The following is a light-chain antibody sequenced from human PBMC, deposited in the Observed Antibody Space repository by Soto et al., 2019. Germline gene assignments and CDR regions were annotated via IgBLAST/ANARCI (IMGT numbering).Light chain of an antibody. J-gene: IGKJ1*01. V-gene: IGKV1-5*03. CDR2: KAS. Sequence: DIQMTQSPSTLSASVGDRVTITCRANQSIRSWLAWYQQKPGKAPKLLIYKASSSEIGVPPRFSGSGFGTEFTLTISSLQPDDFATYYSQHYKDSSTFGQGTRLEIK. CDR1: QSIRSW. CDR3: QHYKDSST.